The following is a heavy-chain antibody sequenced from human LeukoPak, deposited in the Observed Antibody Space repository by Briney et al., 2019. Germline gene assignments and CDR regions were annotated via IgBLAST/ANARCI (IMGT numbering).Heavy chain of an antibody. V-gene: IGHV4-34*01. Sequence: SETLSLTCAVYGGSFGDSYWSWIRQPPGKGLEWIGEINQSGSTNYNPSLKSRVTISVDTSKNQFYLQMNSVTAADTAVYYCASRAVMGATSPSSDYWGQGTLVTVSS. CDR1: GGSFGDSY. J-gene: IGHJ4*02. CDR3: ASRAVMGATSPSSDY. CDR2: INQSGST. D-gene: IGHD1-26*01.